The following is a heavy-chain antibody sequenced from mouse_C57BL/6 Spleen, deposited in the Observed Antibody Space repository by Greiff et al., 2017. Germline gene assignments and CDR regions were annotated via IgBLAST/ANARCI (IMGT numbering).Heavy chain of an antibody. CDR3: ARWDYGSSFDY. CDR2: INPSNGGT. CDR1: GYTFTSYW. D-gene: IGHD1-1*01. V-gene: IGHV1-53*01. J-gene: IGHJ2*01. Sequence: QVHVKQPGTELVKPGASVKLSCKASGYTFTSYWMHWVKQRPGQGLEWIGNINPSNGGTNYNEKFKSKATLTVDKSSSTAYMQLSSLTSEDSAVYYCARWDYGSSFDYWGQGTTLTVSS.